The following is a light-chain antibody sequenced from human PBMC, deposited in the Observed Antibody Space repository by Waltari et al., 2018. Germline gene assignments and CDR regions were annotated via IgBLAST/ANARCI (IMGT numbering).Light chain of an antibody. CDR2: DVG. CDR3: RSYTSSINQV. V-gene: IGLV2-14*03. J-gene: IGLJ6*01. CDR1: SSDVGGYNF. Sequence: QSALTQPASVSGSPGQSITISCTGTSSDVGGYNFVSWYQQHPGKAPKLMIYDVGNRPSGVPDRFAGSQSGNTASLTISWLQAEDEADYYCRSYTSSINQVFGSGTRVTVL.